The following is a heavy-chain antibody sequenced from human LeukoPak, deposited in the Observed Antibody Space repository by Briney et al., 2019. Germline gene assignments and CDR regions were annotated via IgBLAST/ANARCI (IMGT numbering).Heavy chain of an antibody. J-gene: IGHJ4*02. V-gene: IGHV4-61*02. CDR2: IYPSGST. Sequence: SETLSLTCTVSGVSIGSGTHHWRWIRQPAGKGLEWIVRIYPSGSTDYNSSLQSRVTISIATSKNQFSLKLTSVTAADTAVYYCAREHYYGSESHWGQGTLVTVFS. D-gene: IGHD3-10*01. CDR1: GVSIGSGTHH. CDR3: AREHYYGSESH.